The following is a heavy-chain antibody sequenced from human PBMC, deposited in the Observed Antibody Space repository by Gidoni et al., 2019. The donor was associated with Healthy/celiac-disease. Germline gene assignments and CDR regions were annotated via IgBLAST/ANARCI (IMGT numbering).Heavy chain of an antibody. CDR1: GFTFRTQG. J-gene: IGHJ4*02. D-gene: IGHD3-3*01. CDR3: TTQSHVLRVLEWLTLDY. CDR2: ISYDGSNK. V-gene: IGHV3-30*03. Sequence: VQPVESGGSLVPPWGFLEPLLSAFGFTFRTQGMHWVRQAPGKGLEWVAVISYDGSNKYYADSVKGRFTISRDNSKNTLYLQMNSLRAEDTAVYYCTTQSHVLRVLEWLTLDYWGQGTLVTVSS.